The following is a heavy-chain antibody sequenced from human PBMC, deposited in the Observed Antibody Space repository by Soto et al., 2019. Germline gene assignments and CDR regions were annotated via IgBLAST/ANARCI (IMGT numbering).Heavy chain of an antibody. V-gene: IGHV3-64*02. D-gene: IGHD2-15*01. CDR2: ISRSGDRT. Sequence: EVQLVESGEGLVQPGGSLRLSCAASGFTFSSYNIHWIRQAPGKGLEFVSAISRSGDRTYYADSVKGRFTITRDNSKNTVWLQMGSLRAEDMAVYYCARARCSSGQCYDLDYWGRVALVSVSS. CDR1: GFTFSSYN. J-gene: IGHJ4*02. CDR3: ARARCSSGQCYDLDY.